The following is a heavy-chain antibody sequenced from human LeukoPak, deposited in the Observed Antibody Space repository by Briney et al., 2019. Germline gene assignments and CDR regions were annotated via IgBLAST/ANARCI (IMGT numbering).Heavy chain of an antibody. CDR2: IYYSGST. CDR1: GGSISSYY. Sequence: SETLSLTCTVSGGSISSYYWSWIRQPPGKGLEWIGYIYYSGSTNYNPSLNSRVTISVDTSKNRFSLKLSSVTAADTAVYYCARRGSSGSVDFWGQGALVTVSS. J-gene: IGHJ4*02. D-gene: IGHD6-19*01. V-gene: IGHV4-59*08. CDR3: ARRGSSGSVDF.